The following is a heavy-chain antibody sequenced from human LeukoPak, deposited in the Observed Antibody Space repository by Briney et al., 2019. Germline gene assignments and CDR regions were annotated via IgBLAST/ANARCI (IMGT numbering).Heavy chain of an antibody. J-gene: IGHJ6*03. CDR3: ARVMTTVSDYYYYYMDV. Sequence: GGSLRLSCAASGFTFSDYYMSWIRQAPGKGLEWVSYISSSGSTIYYADSVKGRFTISRDNAKNSLYLQMNSLRAEDTAVYYCARVMTTVSDYYYYYMDVWGKGTTVTISS. CDR2: ISSSGSTI. V-gene: IGHV3-11*01. D-gene: IGHD4-17*01. CDR1: GFTFSDYY.